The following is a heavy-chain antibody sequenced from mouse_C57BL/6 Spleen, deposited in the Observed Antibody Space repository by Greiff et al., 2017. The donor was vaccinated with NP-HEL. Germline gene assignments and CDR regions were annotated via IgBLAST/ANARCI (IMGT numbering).Heavy chain of an antibody. CDR3: ARDYYDGGDY. CDR1: GYSFTGYY. Sequence: VQLQQSGPELVKPGASVKISCKASGYSFTGYYMNWVKQSPEKSLEWIGEINPSTGGTTYNQKFKAKATLTVDKSSSTAYMQLKSLTSEDSAVYYCARDYYDGGDYWGQGTTLTVSS. D-gene: IGHD1-1*01. CDR2: INPSTGGT. J-gene: IGHJ2*01. V-gene: IGHV1-42*01.